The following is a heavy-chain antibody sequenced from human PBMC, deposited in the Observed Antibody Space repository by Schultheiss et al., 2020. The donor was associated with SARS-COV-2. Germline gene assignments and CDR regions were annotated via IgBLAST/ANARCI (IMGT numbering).Heavy chain of an antibody. CDR1: GFTFSSYA. V-gene: IGHV3-23*01. Sequence: GGSLRLSCAASGFTFSSYAMSWVRQAPGKGLEWVSAISGSGGSTYYADSVKGRFTISRDNSKNTLYLQMNSLRAEDTALYYCAREGTRAPLMIDYWGQGTLVTVSS. CDR3: AREGTRAPLMIDY. D-gene: IGHD2-8*01. J-gene: IGHJ4*02. CDR2: ISGSGGST.